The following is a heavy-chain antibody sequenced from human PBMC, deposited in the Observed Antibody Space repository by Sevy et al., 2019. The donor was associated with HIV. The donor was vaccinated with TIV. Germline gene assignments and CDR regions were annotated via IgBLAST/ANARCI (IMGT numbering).Heavy chain of an antibody. CDR3: TSKLSL. D-gene: IGHD2-15*01. J-gene: IGHJ4*01. CDR1: GGSINNYY. CDR2: MYYSEST. V-gene: IGHV4-59*01. Sequence: SETLSLTCSVSGGSINNYYWNWIRQPPGKGLEWIGSMYYSESTNYNPYLKSRVTLSLDTSKNQLSLKVNSVTAADTALYYCTSKLSLWGYGTLVTVSA.